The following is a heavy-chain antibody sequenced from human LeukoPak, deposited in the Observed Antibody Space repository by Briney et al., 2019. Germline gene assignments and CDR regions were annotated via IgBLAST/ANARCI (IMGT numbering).Heavy chain of an antibody. Sequence: EASETLSLTCAVYGGSFSGYYWSWIRQPPGKGLEWIGEINHSGSTNYNPSLKSRVTISVDTSKNQFSLKLSSVTAADTAVYYCARQAAAGTGHWFDPWGQGTLVTVSS. CDR3: ARQAAAGTGHWFDP. D-gene: IGHD6-13*01. CDR2: INHSGST. CDR1: GGSFSGYY. V-gene: IGHV4-34*01. J-gene: IGHJ5*02.